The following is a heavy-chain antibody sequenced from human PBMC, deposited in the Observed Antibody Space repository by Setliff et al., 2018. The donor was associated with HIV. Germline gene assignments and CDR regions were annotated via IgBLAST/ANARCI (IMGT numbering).Heavy chain of an antibody. CDR3: AKMACSGGNCYSGS. D-gene: IGHD2-15*01. V-gene: IGHV3-23*01. Sequence: GGSLRLSCTPSGFTFGDYAMNWVRQAPGKGLEWVSIISASGVSTYYADSVKDRFTISRDNSKNTLYLQMSGLRAEDTAVYYCAKMACSGGNCYSGSWGQGALVTISS. CDR1: GFTFGDYA. J-gene: IGHJ5*02. CDR2: ISASGVST.